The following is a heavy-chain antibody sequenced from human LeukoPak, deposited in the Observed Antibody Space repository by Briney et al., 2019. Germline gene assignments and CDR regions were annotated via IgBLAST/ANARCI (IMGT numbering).Heavy chain of an antibody. D-gene: IGHD2-2*02. V-gene: IGHV4-4*07. J-gene: IGHJ4*02. CDR3: TRERASIYVIDY. CDR2: IYSTGIT. CDR1: GGSISSYY. Sequence: SDALSLTCTVSGGSISSYYWSWVRQPAGKGLEWIGRIYSTGITNYNPPLESRVSISVDKSKNQFSLKVNSVTAADTAMYYCTRERASIYVIDYWSQGTLVTVSS.